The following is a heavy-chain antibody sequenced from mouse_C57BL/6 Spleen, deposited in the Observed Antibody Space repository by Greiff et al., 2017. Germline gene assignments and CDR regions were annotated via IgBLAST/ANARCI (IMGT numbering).Heavy chain of an antibody. V-gene: IGHV14-4*01. CDR2: IDPENGDT. D-gene: IGHD6-1*01. J-gene: IGHJ4*01. CDR1: GFNINDDY. Sequence: VQLKQSGAELVRPGASVKLSCTASGFNINDDYMHWVKQRPEQGLEWIGWIDPENGDTEYASKFQGKATITADPSSNTAYLQLSSLTSEDTAFYYCTSAYALASWGQGTSVPVSP. CDR3: TSAYALAS.